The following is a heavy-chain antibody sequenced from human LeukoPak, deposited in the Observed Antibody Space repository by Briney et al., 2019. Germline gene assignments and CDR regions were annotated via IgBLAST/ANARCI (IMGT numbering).Heavy chain of an antibody. CDR2: IYYSGST. D-gene: IGHD3-9*01. V-gene: IGHV4-30-4*01. J-gene: IGHJ3*02. CDR3: ARVQEDILTGYYGLAFDI. Sequence: SETLSLTCTVSGGSISSGDYYWSWIRQPSGKGLEWIGYIYYSGSTYYNPSLKSRVTISVDTSKNQFSLKLSSVTAADTAVYYCARVQEDILTGYYGLAFDIWGQGTMVTVSS. CDR1: GGSISSGDYY.